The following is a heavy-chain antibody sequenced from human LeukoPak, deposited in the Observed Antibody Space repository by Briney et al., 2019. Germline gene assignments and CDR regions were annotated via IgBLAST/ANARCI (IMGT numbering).Heavy chain of an antibody. V-gene: IGHV4-34*01. Sequence: PSETLSLTCAVYGGSFSGYYWSWIRQPPGKGLEWIGEINHSGSTNYNPSLKSRVTISVDTSKNQFSLRLSSVTAADTAVYYCARGRTVGARADYWGQGTLVTVSS. CDR3: ARGRTVGARADY. CDR2: INHSGST. CDR1: GGSFSGYY. D-gene: IGHD1-26*01. J-gene: IGHJ4*02.